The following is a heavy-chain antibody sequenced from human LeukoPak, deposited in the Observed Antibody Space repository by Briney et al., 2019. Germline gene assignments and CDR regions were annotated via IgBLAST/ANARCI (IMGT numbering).Heavy chain of an antibody. D-gene: IGHD1-26*01. J-gene: IGHJ4*02. CDR1: GGSITSYY. CDR3: ARSGSYSGPYVY. V-gene: IGHV4-4*07. Sequence: SETLSLTCSVSGGSITSYYLSWIRQPAGKGLEWIGRIYTTGSTNYNPSLKSRITMSVDTSKNQFSLKLSSVTAADTAVYYCARSGSYSGPYVYWGQGTVVTVSS. CDR2: IYTTGST.